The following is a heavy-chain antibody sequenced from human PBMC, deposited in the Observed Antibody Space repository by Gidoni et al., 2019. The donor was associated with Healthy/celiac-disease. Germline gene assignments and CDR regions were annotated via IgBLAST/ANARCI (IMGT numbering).Heavy chain of an antibody. CDR2: ISWNSGSI. D-gene: IGHD3-22*01. V-gene: IGHV3-9*01. CDR3: AKIYDSSGYRFDY. Sequence: EVQLVESGRGFVQPGRSLRLSCAASGFTFADYAMHWVRQAPGKGLELFSCISWNSGSIGYADSVKGRFTISRDNAKNSLYLQMNSLRAEDTAWYYCAKIYDSSGYRFDYGGQGTLVTVSS. J-gene: IGHJ4*02. CDR1: GFTFADYA.